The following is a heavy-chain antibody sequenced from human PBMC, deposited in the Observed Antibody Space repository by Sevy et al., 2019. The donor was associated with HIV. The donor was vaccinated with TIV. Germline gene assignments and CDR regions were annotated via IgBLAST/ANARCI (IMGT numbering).Heavy chain of an antibody. Sequence: SETLSLTATVPGASITSISYSGGGIRPPQGKGLGGFGSTYYIGSTYYNPSLKSRVTISVDTSKNQFSLRLSSVTAADTAVYYCARGQWLVHDYWGQGTLVTVSS. D-gene: IGHD6-19*01. CDR1: GASITSISYS. V-gene: IGHV4-39*01. J-gene: IGHJ4*02. CDR3: ARGQWLVHDY. CDR2: TYYIGST.